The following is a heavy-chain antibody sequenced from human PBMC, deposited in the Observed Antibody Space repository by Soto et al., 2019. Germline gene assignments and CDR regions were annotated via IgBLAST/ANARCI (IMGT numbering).Heavy chain of an antibody. Sequence: SETLSLTCAVYGGSFSGYYWIWIRQPPGKGLEWIGEINHSGSTNYNPSLKSRVTISVDTSKNQFSLKLSSVTAADTAVYYCARDSHSSSGYYYYYGMDVWGQGTTVTVSS. V-gene: IGHV4-34*01. CDR2: INHSGST. CDR1: GGSFSGYY. CDR3: ARDSHSSSGYYYYYGMDV. J-gene: IGHJ6*02. D-gene: IGHD6-13*01.